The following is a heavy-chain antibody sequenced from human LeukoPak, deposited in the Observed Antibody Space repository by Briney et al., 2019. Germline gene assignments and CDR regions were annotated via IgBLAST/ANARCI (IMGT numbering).Heavy chain of an antibody. CDR2: IYHSGST. D-gene: IGHD3-22*01. V-gene: IGHV4-30-2*01. Sequence: PSETLSLTCAVSGGSISSGGYSWSWTRQPPGKGLEWIGYIYHSGSTYYNPSLKSRVTISVDTSKNQFSLKLSSVTAADTAVYYCARGPYYDSDKTSAFDIWGQGTMVTVSS. J-gene: IGHJ3*02. CDR1: GGSISSGGYS. CDR3: ARGPYYDSDKTSAFDI.